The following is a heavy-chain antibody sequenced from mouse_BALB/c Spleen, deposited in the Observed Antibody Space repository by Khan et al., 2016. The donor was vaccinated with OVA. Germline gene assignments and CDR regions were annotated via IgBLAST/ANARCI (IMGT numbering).Heavy chain of an antibody. Sequence: QVQLKESGPGLAAPSQSLSITCTISGFSLTNYGVHWVRQPPGKGLEWLVVIWSDGNTNYNSALKPRLTITKDNSQSQVFLQINSLQTDDTAIYFCARQPYYHYNIMNYWGQGTSVTVSS. CDR3: ARQPYYHYNIMNY. CDR2: IWSDGNT. V-gene: IGHV2-6-1*01. J-gene: IGHJ4*01. D-gene: IGHD2-10*01. CDR1: GFSLTNYG.